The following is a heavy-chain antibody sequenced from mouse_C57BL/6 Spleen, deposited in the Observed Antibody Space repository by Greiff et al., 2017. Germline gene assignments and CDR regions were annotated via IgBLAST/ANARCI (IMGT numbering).Heavy chain of an antibody. V-gene: IGHV1-55*01. J-gene: IGHJ4*01. Sequence: QVQLQQPGAELVKPGASVKMSCKASGYTFTSYWITWVKQRPVQGLEWIGDIDPGSGSTNYNEKFKSKATLTVDTSSSTAYMQLSSLTSEDSAVYYCASGYDGDYAMDYWGQGTSVTVSS. D-gene: IGHD2-2*01. CDR2: IDPGSGST. CDR1: GYTFTSYW. CDR3: ASGYDGDYAMDY.